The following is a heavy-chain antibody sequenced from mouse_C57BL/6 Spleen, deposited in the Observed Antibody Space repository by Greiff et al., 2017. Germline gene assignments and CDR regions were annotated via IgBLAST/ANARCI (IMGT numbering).Heavy chain of an antibody. CDR3: TRDGAYDGYPFDY. V-gene: IGHV5-9-1*02. D-gene: IGHD2-3*01. J-gene: IGHJ2*01. CDR1: GFTFSSYA. Sequence: EVKLEESGEGLVKPGGSLKLSCAASGFTFSSYAMSWVRQTPEKRLEWVAYISSGGDFIYYADTVKGRFTISRDNARNTLYLQMSSLKSEDTAMYYCTRDGAYDGYPFDYWGQGTTLTVSS. CDR2: ISSGGDFI.